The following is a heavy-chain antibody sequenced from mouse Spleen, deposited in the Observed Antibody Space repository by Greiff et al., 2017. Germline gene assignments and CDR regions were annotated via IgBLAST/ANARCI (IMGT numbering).Heavy chain of an antibody. D-gene: IGHD1-1*01. J-gene: IGHJ3*01. CDR1: GYSFTGYF. V-gene: IGHV1-20*01. CDR3: ARSGYGSSYGFAY. Sequence: VQLQQSGPELVKPGDSVKISCKASGYSFTGYFMNWVMQSHGKSLEWIGRINPYNGDTFYNQKFKGKATLTVDKSSSTAHMELWSLTSEDSAVYYCARSGYGSSYGFAYWGQGTLVTVSA. CDR2: INPYNGDT.